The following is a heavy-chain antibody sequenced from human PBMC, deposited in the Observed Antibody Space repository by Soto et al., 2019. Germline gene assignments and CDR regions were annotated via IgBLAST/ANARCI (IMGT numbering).Heavy chain of an antibody. CDR1: GDSVSSNSAA. CDR2: TYYRSKWYN. Sequence: SQTLSLTCAISGDSVSSNSAALHWIRQSPSRGLEWLGRTYYRSKWYNDYAVSVKGRITINPDTSKNQFSLQLNSVTPEDTAVYYCARGGYYSGWHWGQGGLVTVSS. V-gene: IGHV6-1*01. J-gene: IGHJ4*02. CDR3: ARGGYYSGWH. D-gene: IGHD6-19*01.